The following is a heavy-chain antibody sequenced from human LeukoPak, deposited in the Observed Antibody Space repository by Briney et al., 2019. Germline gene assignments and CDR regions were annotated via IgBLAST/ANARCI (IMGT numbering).Heavy chain of an antibody. Sequence: QAGGSLRLSCAASAFTFSNYWMSWVRQAPGKGLEWVANINQDGSEIYYVDSVKGRFTISRDNAKNSLYLQINSVRADDTAVYYCARDQDSMIVVRTTNWYFDLWGRGTLVTVSS. CDR3: ARDQDSMIVVRTTNWYFDL. CDR2: INQDGSEI. D-gene: IGHD3-22*01. V-gene: IGHV3-7*01. J-gene: IGHJ2*01. CDR1: AFTFSNYW.